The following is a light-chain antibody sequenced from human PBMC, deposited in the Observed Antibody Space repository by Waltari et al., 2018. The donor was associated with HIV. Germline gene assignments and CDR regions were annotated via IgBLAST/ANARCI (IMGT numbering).Light chain of an antibody. CDR3: QAWGSTXSGV. CDR1: ELGDKY. J-gene: IGLJ2*01. V-gene: IGLV3-1*01. CDR2: QDX. Sequence: SYEVTQPPSVAVSPGQTASXXCSGYELGDKYTCWYQQKPGQSPLPVIYQDXKRPSGIPERFSGSSXGHTATLTISGTLPMDEADYYCQAWGSTXSGVFGRGTKLTVL.